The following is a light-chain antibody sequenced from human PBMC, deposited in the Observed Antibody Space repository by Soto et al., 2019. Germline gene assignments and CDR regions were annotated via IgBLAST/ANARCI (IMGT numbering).Light chain of an antibody. J-gene: IGKJ5*01. CDR3: QQRSNWPRSIT. V-gene: IGKV3-11*01. CDR2: DAS. CDR1: QSVSSY. Sequence: EIVLTQSPATLSLSPGERATLSCRASQSVSSYLAWYQQKPGQAPRLLIYDASNRATGIPARFSGSGSGTDFTLTISSLEPEDFAVYYCQQRSNWPRSITFGQGGRPEI.